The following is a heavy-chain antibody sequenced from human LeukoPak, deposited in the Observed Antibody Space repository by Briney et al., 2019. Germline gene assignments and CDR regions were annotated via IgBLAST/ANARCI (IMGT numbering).Heavy chain of an antibody. Sequence: HPGGSLRLSCAASGFTFSTSAMSWVRQAPGKGLEWVPVISGSGTTTYYADSVKGRFTISRDNAKNTLYLQMNSLRAEDTAVYYCAREFRIRRKDIVVVAAAVPEAAYSYYYLDVWGRGTTVTVSS. V-gene: IGHV3-23*01. J-gene: IGHJ6*03. CDR2: ISGSGTTT. CDR1: GFTFSTSA. CDR3: AREFRIRRKDIVVVAAAVPEAAYSYYYLDV. D-gene: IGHD2-2*02.